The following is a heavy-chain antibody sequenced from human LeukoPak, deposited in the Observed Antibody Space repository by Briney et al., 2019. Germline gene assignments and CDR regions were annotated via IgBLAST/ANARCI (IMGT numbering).Heavy chain of an antibody. CDR2: ISGSVGST. CDR3: AKAPGATHFDY. Sequence: GGSLRLSCAASGFTFSSYAMSWVRQAPGKELEWVSVISGSVGSTYYADSVKGRFTISRDNSENTLYLQMNSLSAEDTAVYYCAKAPGATHFDYWGQGTLVTVSS. V-gene: IGHV3-23*01. D-gene: IGHD1-26*01. J-gene: IGHJ4*02. CDR1: GFTFSSYA.